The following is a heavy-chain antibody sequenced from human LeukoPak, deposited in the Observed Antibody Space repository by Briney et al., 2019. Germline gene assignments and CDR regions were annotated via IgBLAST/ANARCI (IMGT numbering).Heavy chain of an antibody. J-gene: IGHJ5*02. CDR2: LYYSGST. Sequence: PSETLSLTCTVSGGSISGYYWSWSRQPPGRGLEWIGYLYYSGSTNYNPSLKSRVTISVDTSKNQFSLKLSSVTAADTAVYYCARDEDSAYGSGSYLSWGQGTLLTVSS. CDR1: GGSISGYY. D-gene: IGHD3-10*01. V-gene: IGHV4-59*01. CDR3: ARDEDSAYGSGSYLS.